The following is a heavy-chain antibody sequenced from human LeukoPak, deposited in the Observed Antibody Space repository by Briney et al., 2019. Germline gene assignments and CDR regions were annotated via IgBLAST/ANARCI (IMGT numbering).Heavy chain of an antibody. CDR3: ARAWFGELSRYYYYYGMDV. CDR1: GYTFTSYG. V-gene: IGHV1-18*01. Sequence: ASVKVSCKASGYTFTSYGISWVRQAPGQGLEWMGWISAYNGNTNYAQKLQGRVTMTTDTSTSTAYMELRSLRSHDTAVYYCARAWFGELSRYYYYYGMDVWGQGTTVTVSS. J-gene: IGHJ6*02. CDR2: ISAYNGNT. D-gene: IGHD3-10*01.